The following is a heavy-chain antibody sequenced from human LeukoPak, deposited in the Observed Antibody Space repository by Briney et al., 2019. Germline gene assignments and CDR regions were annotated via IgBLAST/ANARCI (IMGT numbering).Heavy chain of an antibody. CDR3: AKHHDYGVEPGAFDI. J-gene: IGHJ3*02. CDR2: IYYSGST. CDR1: GFTFSSYA. V-gene: IGHV4-39*01. Sequence: PGGSLRLSCAASGFTFSSYAMSWVRQPPGKGLEWIGSIYYSGSTYYNPSLKSRVTISVDTSKNQFSLKLSSVTAADTAVYYCAKHHDYGVEPGAFDIWGQGTMVTVSS. D-gene: IGHD4-17*01.